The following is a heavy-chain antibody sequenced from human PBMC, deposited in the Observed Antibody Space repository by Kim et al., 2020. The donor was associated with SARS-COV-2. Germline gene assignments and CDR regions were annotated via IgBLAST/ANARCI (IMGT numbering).Heavy chain of an antibody. V-gene: IGHV1-18*01. D-gene: IGHD5-18*01. J-gene: IGHJ4*02. CDR3: AGHRVGNSYGYFDY. Sequence: AQKLQGRVTMTTDTSTSTAYMELRSLRSDDTAVYYCAGHRVGNSYGYFDYWGQGTLVTVSS.